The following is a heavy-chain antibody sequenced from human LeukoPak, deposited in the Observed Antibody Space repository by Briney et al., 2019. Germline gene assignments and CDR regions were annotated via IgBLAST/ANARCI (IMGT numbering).Heavy chain of an antibody. CDR3: ARVEFYGGNSGFDP. CDR1: GGSIGSYY. V-gene: IGHV4-59*01. D-gene: IGHD4-17*01. CDR2: IYYSGST. J-gene: IGHJ5*02. Sequence: PSETLSLTCTVSGGSIGSYYWSWIRQPPGKGLEWIGYIYYSGSTNYNPSLKSRVTISVDTSKNQFSLKLSSVTAADTAVYYCARVEFYGGNSGFDPWGQGTLVTVSS.